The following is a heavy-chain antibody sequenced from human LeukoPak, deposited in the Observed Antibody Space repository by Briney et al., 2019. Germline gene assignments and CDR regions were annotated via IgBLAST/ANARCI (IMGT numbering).Heavy chain of an antibody. Sequence: ASVKVSCKASGYSFTNYAISWLRQAPGQGLEWIGWINPYNGNTNYAQNLQGRVTMTTDTSTGTAYMELRSLRSDDTAVYYCATRPITAPAGLHWGQGTLVTVSS. V-gene: IGHV1-18*01. CDR3: ATRPITAPAGLH. CDR1: GYSFTNYA. D-gene: IGHD6-6*01. J-gene: IGHJ4*02. CDR2: INPYNGNT.